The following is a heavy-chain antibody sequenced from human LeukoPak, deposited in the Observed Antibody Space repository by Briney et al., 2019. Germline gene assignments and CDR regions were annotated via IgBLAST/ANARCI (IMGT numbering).Heavy chain of an antibody. J-gene: IGHJ5*02. Sequence: GGSLRLSCAASGFTFSTYAMAWVRQIPGEGLEWVSGISGSETGTYYADSVKGRFIISRDNSRDTLFLQADNVRVEDTATYYCAKGPHFDFWTGYHNYFDPWGQGTLVTVSS. CDR1: GFTFSTYA. CDR2: ISGSETGT. CDR3: AKGPHFDFWTGYHNYFDP. V-gene: IGHV3-23*01. D-gene: IGHD3/OR15-3a*01.